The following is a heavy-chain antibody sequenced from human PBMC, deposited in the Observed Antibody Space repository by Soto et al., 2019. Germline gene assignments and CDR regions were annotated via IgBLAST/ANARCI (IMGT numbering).Heavy chain of an antibody. D-gene: IGHD2-15*01. V-gene: IGHV1-46*01. Sequence: ASVKVSCKAYGYTLTNYYMHWVRQAPGQGLEWMGIINPSASSTSYAQKFQGRVAMTRDTSTSTVYMELSSLRSDDTAVYYCARASGGYCSGGRCYFDLWGQGTQVTVSS. CDR3: ARASGGYCSGGRCYFDL. CDR2: INPSASST. CDR1: GYTLTNYY. J-gene: IGHJ4*02.